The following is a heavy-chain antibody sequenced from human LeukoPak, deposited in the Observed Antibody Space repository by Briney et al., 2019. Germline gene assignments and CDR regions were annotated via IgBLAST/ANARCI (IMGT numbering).Heavy chain of an antibody. CDR2: IIPIFGTA. Sequence: ASVKVSCKASGGTFSSYAISWVRQAPGQGLEWMGGIIPIFGTANYAQKFQGRVTITADESTSTAYMELSSLRSEDTAVYYCARMQYCSGGSCPDYWGQGTLVAVSS. J-gene: IGHJ4*02. CDR1: GGTFSSYA. CDR3: ARMQYCSGGSCPDY. V-gene: IGHV1-69*13. D-gene: IGHD2-15*01.